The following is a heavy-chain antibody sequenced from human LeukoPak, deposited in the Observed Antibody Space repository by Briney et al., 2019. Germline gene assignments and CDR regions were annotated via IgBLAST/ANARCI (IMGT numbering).Heavy chain of an antibody. Sequence: SETLSLTCAVYGGSFSGYYWSWIRQPPGKGLEWIGEINHSGSTNYNPSLKSRVTISVDTSKNQFSLKLSSVTAADTAVYYCARTGTSHCVDYWGQGTLVTVSS. D-gene: IGHD2-2*01. J-gene: IGHJ4*02. V-gene: IGHV4-34*01. CDR3: ARTGTSHCVDY. CDR1: GGSFSGYY. CDR2: INHSGST.